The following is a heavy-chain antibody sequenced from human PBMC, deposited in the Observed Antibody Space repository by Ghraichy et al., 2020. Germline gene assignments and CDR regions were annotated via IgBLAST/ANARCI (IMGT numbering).Heavy chain of an antibody. CDR3: ARMGGYKAPLWY. CDR2: IFYSWGA. Sequence: SETLSLTCTVSGTSIRAYFWSWIRQPPGKGLEWIGDIFYSWGASYNPSLKSRVTISIDASNNQFSLNLTSVTAADTAVYYCARMGGYKAPLWYWSQGTLVAVSS. J-gene: IGHJ4*02. CDR1: GTSIRAYF. V-gene: IGHV4-59*01. D-gene: IGHD3-10*01.